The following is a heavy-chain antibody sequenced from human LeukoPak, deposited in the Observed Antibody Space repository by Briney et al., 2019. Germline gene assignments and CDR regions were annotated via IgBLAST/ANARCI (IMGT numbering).Heavy chain of an antibody. D-gene: IGHD6-6*01. CDR3: ARHVDPGIAAHPFDY. CDR1: GGSISSSSYY. Sequence: SETLSLTCTVSGGSISSSSYYWGWIRQPPGKGLEWIGSIYYSGSTYYNPPLKSRVTISVDTSKNQFSLKLSSVTAADTAVYYCARHVDPGIAAHPFDYWGQGTLVTVSS. CDR2: IYYSGST. V-gene: IGHV4-39*01. J-gene: IGHJ4*02.